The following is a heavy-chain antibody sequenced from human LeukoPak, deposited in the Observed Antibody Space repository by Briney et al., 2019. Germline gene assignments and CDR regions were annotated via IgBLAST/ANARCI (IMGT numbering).Heavy chain of an antibody. CDR1: GYTFTSYG. Sequence: GASVKVSCKASGYTFTSYGINWVRQAPGQGLEWMGWISAYNGDTNYAQKLQGRVTMTTGTSTSTAYMELRSLRSDDTAVYYCARVNDILTGFYTSDYWGQGTLVTVSS. CDR2: ISAYNGDT. J-gene: IGHJ4*02. D-gene: IGHD3-9*01. CDR3: ARVNDILTGFYTSDY. V-gene: IGHV1-18*04.